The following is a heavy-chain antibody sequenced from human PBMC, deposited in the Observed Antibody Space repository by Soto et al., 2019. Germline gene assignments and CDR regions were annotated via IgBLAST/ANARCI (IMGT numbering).Heavy chain of an antibody. J-gene: IGHJ4*02. CDR2: ISSSGTTI. CDR1: GFTFSDYF. CDR3: VTESWYKFEY. V-gene: IGHV3-11*01. D-gene: IGHD1-20*01. Sequence: GGSLRLSCAASGFTFSDYFMTWIRQAPGKGLEWVSYISSSGTTIFYADSVKGRFTISRDNAKNSLYLQMNSLRVEDTAVYFCVTESWYKFEYWGQGNMVTVSS.